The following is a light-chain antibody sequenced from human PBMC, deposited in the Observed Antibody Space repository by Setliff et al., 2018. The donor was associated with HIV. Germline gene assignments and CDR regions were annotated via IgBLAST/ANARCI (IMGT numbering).Light chain of an antibody. CDR1: SSDVGGYDY. V-gene: IGLV2-14*03. J-gene: IGLJ2*01. Sequence: ALAQPASLSGSPGQSITISCTGTSSDVGGYDYVSWYQHHPGKAPKLMIYDVHYRPSGVSNRFSGSKSGNTASLIISGLRPEDEADYYCLSYTNNSTVVFGGGTKVTVL. CDR2: DVH. CDR3: LSYTNNSTVV.